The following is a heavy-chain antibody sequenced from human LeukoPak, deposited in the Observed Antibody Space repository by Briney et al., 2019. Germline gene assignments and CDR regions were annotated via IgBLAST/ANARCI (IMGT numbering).Heavy chain of an antibody. J-gene: IGHJ3*02. V-gene: IGHV1-2*02. Sequence: ASMKVSCKSSGFTFTDHYIHWVRQGPGQGLEWMGYIGPHSTFTSSPQEFQGRVTMTRDASISTAYMELSRLRSDDTAVYYCASPLVVWGSYRLDAFDIWGQGTMVTVSS. CDR2: IGPHSTFT. D-gene: IGHD3-16*02. CDR1: GFTFTDHY. CDR3: ASPLVVWGSYRLDAFDI.